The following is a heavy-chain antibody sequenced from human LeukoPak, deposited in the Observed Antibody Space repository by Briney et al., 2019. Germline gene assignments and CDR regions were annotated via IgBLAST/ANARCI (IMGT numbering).Heavy chain of an antibody. Sequence: GGSLRLSCAASGFTFSSYEMNWVRQAPGKGLEWVANIKEDGSEKSYVDSVKGRFTISRDNAKNSLFVQMNSLRVEDTAVYYCARDQRYGSGSLFDYWGQGILVTVSS. D-gene: IGHD3-10*01. CDR3: ARDQRYGSGSLFDY. J-gene: IGHJ4*02. V-gene: IGHV3-7*01. CDR2: IKEDGSEK. CDR1: GFTFSSYE.